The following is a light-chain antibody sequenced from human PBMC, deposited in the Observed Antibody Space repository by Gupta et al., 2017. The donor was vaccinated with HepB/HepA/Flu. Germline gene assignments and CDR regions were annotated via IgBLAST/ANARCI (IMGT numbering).Light chain of an antibody. CDR3: SSYTTSYSLV. CDR1: SSDVGAYNY. V-gene: IGLV2-14*01. Sequence: QSALTQPASVSASPGQSLTISCTGTSSDVGAYNYVSWYQQQPGKVPKLIIYDVNNRPSGVSNRFSGSKSGNTASLTISGLQAEDEADYYCSSYTTSYSLVFGGGTKLTV. CDR2: DVN. J-gene: IGLJ2*01.